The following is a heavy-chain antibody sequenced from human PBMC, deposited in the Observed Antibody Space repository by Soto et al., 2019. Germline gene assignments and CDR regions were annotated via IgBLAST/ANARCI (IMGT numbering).Heavy chain of an antibody. CDR1: GFTFSTYA. D-gene: IGHD2-15*01. J-gene: IGHJ3*02. CDR2: ITGSGGGT. CDR3: ARDLYDIVVVVAATRRDAFDI. V-gene: IGHV3-23*01. Sequence: GGSLRLSCATSGFTFSTYAVNWVRQAPGKGLEWVSGITGSGGGTYYADSVKGRFTISRDNAKNSLYLQMNSLRAEDTAVYYCARDLYDIVVVVAATRRDAFDIWGQGTMVTVSS.